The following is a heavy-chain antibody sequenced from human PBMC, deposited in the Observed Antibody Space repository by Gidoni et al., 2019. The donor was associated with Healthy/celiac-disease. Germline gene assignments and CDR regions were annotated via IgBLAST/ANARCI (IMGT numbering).Heavy chain of an antibody. CDR3: ARDYDSSGYYHPPGY. CDR2: IWHDGSNK. Sequence: QVQLVESGGGVVEPGRSLRLSCVASGFTFSRYGRHWVRQAPGKGLEWVAVIWHDGSNKYYADSVKGRFTISRDNSKNTLYLQMNSLRAEDTAVYYCARDYDSSGYYHPPGYWGQGTLVTVSS. D-gene: IGHD3-22*01. V-gene: IGHV3-33*01. J-gene: IGHJ4*02. CDR1: GFTFSRYG.